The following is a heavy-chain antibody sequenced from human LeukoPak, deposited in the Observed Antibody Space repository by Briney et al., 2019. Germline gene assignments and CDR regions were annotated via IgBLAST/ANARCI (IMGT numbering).Heavy chain of an antibody. V-gene: IGHV3-7*01. Sequence: PGGSLRLSCAASGFTFSSYWMSWVRQAPGKGLEWVANIKQDGSEKYYVDSVKGRFTISRDNAKNSLYLQMNSLRAEDTAVYYRARDRWELTSLSDYWGQGTLVTVSS. J-gene: IGHJ4*02. CDR2: IKQDGSEK. CDR1: GFTFSSYW. CDR3: ARDRWELTSLSDY. D-gene: IGHD1-26*01.